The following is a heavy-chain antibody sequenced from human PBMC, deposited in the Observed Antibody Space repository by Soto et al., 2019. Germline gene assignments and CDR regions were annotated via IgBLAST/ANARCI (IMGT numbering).Heavy chain of an antibody. CDR1: GFPFSIYA. Sequence: GGSLRLSCAASGFPFSIYAMHLVRQSPGKGLEWVAFISYDGSNKYYADSVKGRFTISRDNSKNTLYLQMNSLRAEDTAVYYCARVKGSYGYSFDYWGQGNLVAVSS. CDR2: ISYDGSNK. J-gene: IGHJ4*02. CDR3: ARVKGSYGYSFDY. D-gene: IGHD5-18*01. V-gene: IGHV3-30-3*01.